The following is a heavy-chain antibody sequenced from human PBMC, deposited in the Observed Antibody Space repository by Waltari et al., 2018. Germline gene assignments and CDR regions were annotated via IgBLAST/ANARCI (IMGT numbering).Heavy chain of an antibody. CDR3: ARYWEGDSPNFDY. CDR2: IKQDGSKE. D-gene: IGHD1-26*01. CDR1: GFTFSSYW. Sequence: EVQLVESGGGLVQPGGSLRLSCVAYGFTFSSYWMSWVRQAPGKWLEWVADIKQDGSKEYYMESVRCRFTISRDNGKKSVYLQMNRLRVEDTAVYYCARYWEGDSPNFDYWGQGTQVTVSS. J-gene: IGHJ4*02. V-gene: IGHV3-7*02.